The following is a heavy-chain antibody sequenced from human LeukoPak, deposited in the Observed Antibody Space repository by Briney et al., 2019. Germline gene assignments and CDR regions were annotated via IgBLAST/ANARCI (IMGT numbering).Heavy chain of an antibody. J-gene: IGHJ4*02. CDR1: GFSFSNYE. CDR3: ARDRRHSYYFDY. CDR2: ISNTGDII. Sequence: AGGSLRLSCAASGFSFSNYEMNWVRQAPGKGLEWISHISNTGDIIHYADSVEGRFTISRDNAKNSLYLQMNSLRAEDTAVYYCARDRRHSYYFDYWGQGALVTVSS. V-gene: IGHV3-48*03. D-gene: IGHD6-6*01.